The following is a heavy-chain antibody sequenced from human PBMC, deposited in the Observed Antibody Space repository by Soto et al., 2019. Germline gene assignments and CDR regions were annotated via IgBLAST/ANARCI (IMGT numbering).Heavy chain of an antibody. D-gene: IGHD3-22*01. CDR1: GFTLGAYV. J-gene: IGHJ4*02. V-gene: IGHV3-23*01. Sequence: AGSLRLSCAASGFTLGAYVMGSVRQDPGQTLQWVSDISGNGDNTYHADSVKGRFTISRDNSKNTLDLHMNSLRAEDTAVYYCAKDTAYDSRGYYGSLNYDFDKWGRGTLVTVSS. CDR2: ISGNGDNT. CDR3: AKDTAYDSRGYYGSLNYDFDK.